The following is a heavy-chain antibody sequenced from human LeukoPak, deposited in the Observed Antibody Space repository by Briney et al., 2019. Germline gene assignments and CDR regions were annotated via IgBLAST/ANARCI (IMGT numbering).Heavy chain of an antibody. V-gene: IGHV3-23*01. CDR2: ISDSGGRT. Sequence: GGSLRLSCAVSGIILSNYGMSWVRQAPGKGLEWVAGISDSGGRTIYADSVKGRFTISRHKPKNTLYMQINSLRPEDTAVYFCAKRGVVIRVILVGFHKEAYYFDSWGQGALVTVSS. CDR1: GIILSNYG. D-gene: IGHD3-22*01. CDR3: AKRGVVIRVILVGFHKEAYYFDS. J-gene: IGHJ4*02.